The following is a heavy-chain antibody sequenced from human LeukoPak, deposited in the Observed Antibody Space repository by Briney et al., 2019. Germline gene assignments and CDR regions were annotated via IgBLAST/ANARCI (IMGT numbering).Heavy chain of an antibody. V-gene: IGHV3-30-3*01. CDR2: ISYDGSNK. J-gene: IGHJ4*02. CDR3: VRAKRSTSCLDY. D-gene: IGHD2-2*01. Sequence: GGSLRLSCAASGFTFSSYAMHWVRQAPGKGLEWVAVISYDGSNKYYADSVKGRFTISRDNSKNTLYLQMNSLRAEDTAVYYCVRAKRSTSCLDYWGQGTLVTVSS. CDR1: GFTFSSYA.